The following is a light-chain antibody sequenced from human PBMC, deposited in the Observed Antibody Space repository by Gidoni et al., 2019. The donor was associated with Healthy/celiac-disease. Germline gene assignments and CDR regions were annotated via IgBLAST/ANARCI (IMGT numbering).Light chain of an antibody. V-gene: IGKV4-1*01. CDR3: QQYYSTPLT. Sequence: DIMLTQSQDPLAVSQGERATINGKSARSVLYSSNNKNYFAGYQQKPGQPPKLLIYWASTRESGVPDRFSGSGSGTYFTLTISSLQAEDAAVYYCQQYYSTPLTFGGGTKVEIK. CDR1: RSVLYSSNNKNY. CDR2: WAS. J-gene: IGKJ4*01.